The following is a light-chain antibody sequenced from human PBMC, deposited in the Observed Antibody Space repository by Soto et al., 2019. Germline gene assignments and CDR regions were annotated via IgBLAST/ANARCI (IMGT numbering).Light chain of an antibody. CDR1: SSNIGRND. Sequence: QAVVTQPPSASGTPGQRVTISCSGSSSNIGRNDVYWYQQLPGTAPKIIIYRNNQRPSGVPDRFSGAKSGTSASLAISGLRSEDEADYYCAAWDDSLVFGGGTKLTVL. V-gene: IGLV1-47*01. J-gene: IGLJ3*02. CDR2: RNN. CDR3: AAWDDSLV.